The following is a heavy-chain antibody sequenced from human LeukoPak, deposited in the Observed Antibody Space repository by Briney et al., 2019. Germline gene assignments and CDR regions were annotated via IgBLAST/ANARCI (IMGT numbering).Heavy chain of an antibody. Sequence: GRSPRLSCAASGFTFSIYAMHWVRQAPGKGLEWVAVISYDGSNKYYAESVKGRFTISRDNSKNTLYLQMNSLRAEDTDVYYCAKDSSGYEGGLYFDYWGQGNVVTVSS. CDR1: GFTFSIYA. J-gene: IGHJ4*02. CDR3: AKDSSGYEGGLYFDY. V-gene: IGHV3-30*18. D-gene: IGHD3-22*01. CDR2: ISYDGSNK.